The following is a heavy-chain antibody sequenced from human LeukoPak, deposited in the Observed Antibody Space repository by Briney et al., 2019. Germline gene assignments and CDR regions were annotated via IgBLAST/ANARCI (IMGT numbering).Heavy chain of an antibody. D-gene: IGHD4-17*01. CDR3: ASPTVTTDYFDY. CDR1: GGSISSSSYY. Sequence: SETLSLTCTVSGGSISSSSYYWGWIRQPPGKGLEWIGSIYYSGSTYYNPSLKSRVTISVDTSKNQFSLKLSSVTAADTAVYYCASPTVTTDYFDYWGQGTLVTVSS. J-gene: IGHJ4*02. CDR2: IYYSGST. V-gene: IGHV4-39*07.